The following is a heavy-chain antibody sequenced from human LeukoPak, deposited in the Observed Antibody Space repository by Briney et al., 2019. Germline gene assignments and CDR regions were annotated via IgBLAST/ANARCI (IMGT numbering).Heavy chain of an antibody. CDR2: ISYDGSNK. V-gene: IGHV3-30*03. CDR3: ARGGDSYGYSNDY. D-gene: IGHD5-18*01. CDR1: GFTFSSYG. Sequence: GGSLRLSCAASGFTFSSYGMHWVRQAPGKGLEWVAVISYDGSNKYYADSVKGRFTISRDNSKNTLYLQMNSLRAEDTAVYYCARGGDSYGYSNDYWGQGTLVTVSS. J-gene: IGHJ4*02.